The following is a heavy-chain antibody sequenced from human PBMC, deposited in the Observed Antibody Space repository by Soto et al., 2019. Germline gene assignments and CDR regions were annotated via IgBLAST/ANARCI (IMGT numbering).Heavy chain of an antibody. J-gene: IGHJ5*02. CDR1: GGSISSGGYS. CDR2: IYHSGST. V-gene: IGHV4-30-2*01. Sequence: PSETLSLTCAVSGGSISSGGYSWSWIRQPPGKGLEWIGYIYHSGSTYYNPSLKSRVTISVDRSKNQFSLKLSSVTAADTAVYYCARDRTYYYGSGSYYNWFDPWGQGTLVTVSS. D-gene: IGHD3-10*01. CDR3: ARDRTYYYGSGSYYNWFDP.